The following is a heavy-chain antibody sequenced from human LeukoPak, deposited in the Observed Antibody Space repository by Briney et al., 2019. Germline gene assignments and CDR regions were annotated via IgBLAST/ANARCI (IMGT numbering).Heavy chain of an antibody. CDR1: GLNVSRNY. Sequence: GGSLRLSCASSGLNVSRNYMSWVRQAPGKGPQWVSVIYAVYSGATIHYADSVKGRFTISRSNSKHNLFLQMDSLRAEDTAVYYCATVADFGDYYFDYWGQGTLVTVSS. J-gene: IGHJ4*02. CDR3: ATVADFGDYYFDY. CDR2: IYAVYSGATI. D-gene: IGHD4-17*01. V-gene: IGHV3-53*01.